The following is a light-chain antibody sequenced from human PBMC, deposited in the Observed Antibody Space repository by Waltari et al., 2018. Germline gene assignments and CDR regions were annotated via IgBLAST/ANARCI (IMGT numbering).Light chain of an antibody. Sequence: DIQMTQSPSSLSASVGDRVTLTCRASQGISNSLAWYQQKPGKAPKLLLYAASRLESGVPSRFSGSGSATDYTLTISSLHPEDFATYYCQQYYSTPRTFGQGTKLEIK. V-gene: IGKV1-NL1*01. CDR2: AAS. CDR3: QQYYSTPRT. CDR1: QGISNS. J-gene: IGKJ2*02.